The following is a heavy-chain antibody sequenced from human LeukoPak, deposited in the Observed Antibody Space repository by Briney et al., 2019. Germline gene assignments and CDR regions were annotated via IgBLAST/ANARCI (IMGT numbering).Heavy chain of an antibody. J-gene: IGHJ3*02. V-gene: IGHV4-34*01. CDR3: ARDGYSYGSDAFDI. CDR2: INHSGST. D-gene: IGHD5-18*01. Sequence: SETLSLTCAVYGGSFSGYYWSWIRQPPGKGLEWIGEINHSGSTNYNPSLKSRVTISVDTSKNQFSLKLSSVTAADTAVYYCARDGYSYGSDAFDIWDQGTMVTVSS. CDR1: GGSFSGYY.